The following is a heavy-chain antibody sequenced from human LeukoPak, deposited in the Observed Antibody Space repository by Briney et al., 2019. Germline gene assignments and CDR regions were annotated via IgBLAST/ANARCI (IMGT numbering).Heavy chain of an antibody. Sequence: GGSLRLSCAASGFTFSSYGMSWVRQAPGKGLEWVSAISNNGGYTYYADSVQGRFTISRDNSKSTLCLQMNSLRAKDTAVYYCAKQLGYCSDGSCYFPYWGQGTLVTVSS. CDR3: AKQLGYCSDGSCYFPY. D-gene: IGHD2-15*01. V-gene: IGHV3-23*01. J-gene: IGHJ4*02. CDR1: GFTFSSYG. CDR2: ISNNGGYT.